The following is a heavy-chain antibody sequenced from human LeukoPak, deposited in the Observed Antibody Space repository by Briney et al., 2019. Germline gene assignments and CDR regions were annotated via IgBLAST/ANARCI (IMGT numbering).Heavy chain of an antibody. J-gene: IGHJ4*02. V-gene: IGHV4-59*08. CDR3: ARLYYYGSGSGDY. D-gene: IGHD3-10*01. CDR2: IYYSWST. Sequence: PSETLSLTCTVSGGSISSYYWSWIRQPPGKGLEWIGYIYYSWSTNYNPSLKSRVTISVDTSKNQFSLKLSSVTAADTAVYYCARLYYYGSGSGDYWGQGTLVTVSS. CDR1: GGSISSYY.